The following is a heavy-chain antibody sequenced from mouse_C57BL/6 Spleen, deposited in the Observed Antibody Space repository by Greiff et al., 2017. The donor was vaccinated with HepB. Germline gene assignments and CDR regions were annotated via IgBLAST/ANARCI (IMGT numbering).Heavy chain of an antibody. V-gene: IGHV8-12*01. CDR3: AREGASYYGSSSYYFDY. CDR1: GFSLSTSVMG. J-gene: IGHJ2*01. CDR2: IYCDDDK. D-gene: IGHD1-1*01. Sequence: QVTLKESGPGILQSSQTLSLTCSFSGFSLSTSVMGVSWIRQPSGKGLEWLAHIYCDDDKRYNPSLKSRLTISKDTSRNQVFLKITSVDTADTATYYCAREGASYYGSSSYYFDYWGQGTTLTVSS.